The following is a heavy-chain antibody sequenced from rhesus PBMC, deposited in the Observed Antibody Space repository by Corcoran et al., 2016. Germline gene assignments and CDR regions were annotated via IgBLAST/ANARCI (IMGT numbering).Heavy chain of an antibody. CDR3: ARAGGSGWYFYFDY. CDR2: IYGSSGST. CDR1: GGSISSGYD. V-gene: IGHV4-76*01. Sequence: QVQLQESGPGVVKPSETLSLTCAVSGGSISSGYDWSWIRQPPGKGLEWIGYIYGSSGSTNYNPSITNRVTITKDAAKNPFSLKLSSVTAADTAVYYCARAGGSGWYFYFDYWGQGVLVTVSS. D-gene: IGHD6-31*01. J-gene: IGHJ4*01.